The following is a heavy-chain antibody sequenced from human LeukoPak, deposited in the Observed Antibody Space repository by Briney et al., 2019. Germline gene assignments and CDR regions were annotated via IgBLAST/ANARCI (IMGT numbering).Heavy chain of an antibody. CDR3: AKSLGEYYGNNWFDP. V-gene: IGHV3-9*01. Sequence: AGGSLRLSCAASGFTFDDYAMRWVRQAPGKGLEWVSGISWNSGSIGYADSVKGRFTISRDNAKNSLYLQMNSLRAEVTDLYYCAKSLGEYYGNNWFDPWGQGTLVTVSS. D-gene: IGHD3-10*01. J-gene: IGHJ5*02. CDR1: GFTFDDYA. CDR2: ISWNSGSI.